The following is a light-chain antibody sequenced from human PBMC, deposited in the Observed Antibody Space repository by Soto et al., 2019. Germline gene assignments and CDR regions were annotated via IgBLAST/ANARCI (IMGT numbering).Light chain of an antibody. Sequence: AIQMTQSPSSLSASVGDRVTITCRASQGIRNDLGWYQQKPGKAPKLLIYDASSLQSGVPSRFSGSGSGTDFSLTISSLQPEDFATYYCQQDYNYPWTFGQGTKVEIK. CDR3: QQDYNYPWT. CDR1: QGIRND. V-gene: IGKV1-6*01. CDR2: DAS. J-gene: IGKJ1*01.